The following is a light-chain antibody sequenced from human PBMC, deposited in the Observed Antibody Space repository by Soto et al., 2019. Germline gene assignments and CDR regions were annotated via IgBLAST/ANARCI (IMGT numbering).Light chain of an antibody. Sequence: DVVMTESPLSLPVTLGQRASISCRSNQSLVHSDGIAYFSWFQQRPGRSPRSLIYKVSNRDSGVPDRLSGSGSGTDLELKISRVEAEDDGVYYCMKGTHWPITFGQGTRLEIK. CDR1: QSLVHSDGIAY. CDR2: KVS. CDR3: MKGTHWPIT. V-gene: IGKV2-30*02. J-gene: IGKJ5*01.